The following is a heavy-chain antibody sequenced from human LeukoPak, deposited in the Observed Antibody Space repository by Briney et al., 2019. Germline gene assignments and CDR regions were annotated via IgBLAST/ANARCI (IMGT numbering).Heavy chain of an antibody. V-gene: IGHV3-21*01. CDR2: MSVSSGLI. J-gene: IGHJ4*02. CDR3: AREFAGSASGAGY. D-gene: IGHD1-26*01. Sequence: KPGGSLRLSCAASGFTFSSYSMNWVRQAPGKGLEWVSSMSVSSGLIYYADSVKGRFTNSRDNAKSSLYLQMNRLRVEDTAVYYCAREFAGSASGAGYWGQGTLVTVSS. CDR1: GFTFSSYS.